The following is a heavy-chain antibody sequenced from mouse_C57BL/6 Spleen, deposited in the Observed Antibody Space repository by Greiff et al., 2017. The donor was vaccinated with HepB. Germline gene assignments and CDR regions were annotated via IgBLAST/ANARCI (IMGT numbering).Heavy chain of an antibody. J-gene: IGHJ4*01. CDR1: GYTFTSYG. CDR2: IYPRSGNT. CDR3: ARSPDDGYDGDYAMDY. V-gene: IGHV1-81*01. D-gene: IGHD2-2*01. Sequence: QVQLQQSGAELARPGASVKLSCKASGYTFTSYGMSWVKQRTGQGLEWIGEIYPRSGNTYYNEKFKGKATLTADKSSSTAYMELRSLTSEDSAVYFCARSPDDGYDGDYAMDYWGQGTSVTVSS.